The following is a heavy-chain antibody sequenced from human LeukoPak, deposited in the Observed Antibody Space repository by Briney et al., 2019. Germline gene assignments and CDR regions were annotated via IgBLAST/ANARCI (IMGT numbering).Heavy chain of an antibody. D-gene: IGHD2-15*01. CDR3: ARAFLVGYSPEEYFFDY. CDR1: GGSISTTTNS. J-gene: IGHJ4*02. Sequence: SETLSLTCNVSGGSISTTTNSWGWAWIRQRPTKGLEWIGSIYYGGSPYYTSSLKSRVTISVDTSKNQFSLKLNSVTAADTAVYYCARAFLVGYSPEEYFFDYWGQGNLVTVSS. V-gene: IGHV4-39*07. CDR2: IYYGGSP.